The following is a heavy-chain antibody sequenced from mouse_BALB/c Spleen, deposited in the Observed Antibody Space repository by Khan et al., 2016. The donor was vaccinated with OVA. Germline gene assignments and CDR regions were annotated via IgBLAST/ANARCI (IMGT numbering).Heavy chain of an antibody. CDR3: ARGYDFFAY. J-gene: IGHJ3*01. V-gene: IGHV1-26*01. CDR2: VNPNTGGS. Sequence: EVKLVESGPDLVKPGASVKISCKASGYSFTLYYMTWVKQSHGKSLEWIGRVNPNTGGSDYNQEFKDKAILTVDKSSNTAYMELHSLTSEDSAVYYCARGYDFFAYWGQGTLVTVSA. D-gene: IGHD2-14*01. CDR1: GYSFTLYY.